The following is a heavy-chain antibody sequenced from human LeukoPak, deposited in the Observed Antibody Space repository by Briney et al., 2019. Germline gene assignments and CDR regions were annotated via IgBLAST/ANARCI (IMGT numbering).Heavy chain of an antibody. CDR1: GGSISSGGYY. J-gene: IGHJ3*02. CDR3: ARDSSSLHDAFDI. V-gene: IGHV4-31*03. D-gene: IGHD6-6*01. Sequence: SQTLSLTCTVSGGSISSGGYYWSWIHQHPGKGLEWIGYIYYSGSTYYNPSLKSRVTISVDTSKNQYSLKLSSVTAADTAVYYCARDSSSLHDAFDIWGQGTMVTVSS. CDR2: IYYSGST.